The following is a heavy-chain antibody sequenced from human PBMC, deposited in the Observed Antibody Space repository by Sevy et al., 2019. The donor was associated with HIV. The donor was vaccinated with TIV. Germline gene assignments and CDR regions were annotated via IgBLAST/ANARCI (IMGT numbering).Heavy chain of an antibody. CDR3: ALGGYYYDSSGYYTLDY. D-gene: IGHD3-22*01. J-gene: IGHJ4*02. CDR1: GFTFSSYA. CDR2: ISGSGGST. Sequence: GGSLRLSCAASGFTFSSYAMNWVRQGPGKGLEWVSGISGSGGSTYYADSVKGRFTISKDISKNTLYLQMNSLRAKDTALYYCALGGYYYDSSGYYTLDYWGQGTRVTVSS. V-gene: IGHV3-23*01.